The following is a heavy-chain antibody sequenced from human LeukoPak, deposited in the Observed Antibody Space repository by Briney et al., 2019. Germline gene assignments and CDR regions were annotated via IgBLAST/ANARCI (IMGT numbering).Heavy chain of an antibody. J-gene: IGHJ5*02. Sequence: ASVKVSCKASGYTFTSYGISWVRQAPGQGLEWMGWISAYNGNTNYAQKLQGRVTMTTDTSTSTAYMELRSLRSDDTAVYYCARDRATVTSNWFDPWGQGTLVTASS. V-gene: IGHV1-18*01. CDR3: ARDRATVTSNWFDP. CDR1: GYTFTSYG. CDR2: ISAYNGNT. D-gene: IGHD4-17*01.